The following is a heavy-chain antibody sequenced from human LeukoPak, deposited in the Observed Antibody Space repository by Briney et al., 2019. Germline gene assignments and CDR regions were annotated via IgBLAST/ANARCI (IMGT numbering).Heavy chain of an antibody. CDR3: ARHGSDWAFDF. Sequence: SETLSLTCTVTVGSFRTYYWSWIRQSPGKGLEWIGYLYYNGSPNYNPSLRSRVTMSIDTSKNQFSLNLSSVTAADTAVFYCARHGSDWAFDFWGRGTLVTVSS. V-gene: IGHV4-59*08. J-gene: IGHJ4*02. D-gene: IGHD6-19*01. CDR1: VGSFRTYY. CDR2: LYYNGSP.